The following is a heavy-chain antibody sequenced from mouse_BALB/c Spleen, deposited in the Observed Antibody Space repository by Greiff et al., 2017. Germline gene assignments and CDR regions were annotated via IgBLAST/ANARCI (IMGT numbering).Heavy chain of an antibody. CDR1: GYTFTSYW. CDR2: IDPSDSYT. Sequence: VQLQQPGAELVKPGASVKLSCKASGYTFTSYWMHWVKQRPGQGLEWIGEIDPSDSYTNYNQKFKGKATLTVDKSSSTAYMQLSSLTSEDSAVYYCARDGYYRAWFAYWGQGTLVTVSA. D-gene: IGHD2-3*01. J-gene: IGHJ3*01. CDR3: ARDGYYRAWFAY. V-gene: IGHV1-69*02.